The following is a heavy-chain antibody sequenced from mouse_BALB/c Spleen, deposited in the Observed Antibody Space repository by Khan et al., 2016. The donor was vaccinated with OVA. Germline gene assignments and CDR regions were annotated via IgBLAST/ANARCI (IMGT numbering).Heavy chain of an antibody. CDR2: IYPYPGGAYT. J-gene: IGHJ1*01. CDR1: GYTFTNYW. D-gene: IGHD3-1*01. Sequence: VKLQESGAELVRPGTSVKISCKASGYTFTNYWLGWLKQRPGLGLEWIGDIYPYPGGAYTNYNERLKAKATLTADTSSTTTYMSLSSVTSEDSAVYFCARWATWYFDVWGAGTTVTVSS. V-gene: IGHV1-63*02. CDR3: ARWATWYFDV.